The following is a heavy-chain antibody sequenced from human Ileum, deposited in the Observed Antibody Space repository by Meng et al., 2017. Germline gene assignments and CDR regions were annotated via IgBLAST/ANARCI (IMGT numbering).Heavy chain of an antibody. J-gene: IGHJ4*02. CDR3: ARNGGYSKDF. CDR1: WRSVNSNTY. CDR2: ISNSGTA. V-gene: IGHV4-4*01. D-gene: IGHD4-23*01. Sequence: QVQLGEWGHGPLGPAGTLSLTCAVSWRSVNSNTYWSWGRQPPGKGLEWIGQISNSGTAYYDPSLKSRVTMSVDKSKSQFFLMLTSVTAAETAIYCWARNGGYSKDFWGQGTLVTVSS.